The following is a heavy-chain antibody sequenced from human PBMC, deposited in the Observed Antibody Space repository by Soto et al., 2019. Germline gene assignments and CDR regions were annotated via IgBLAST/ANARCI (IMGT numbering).Heavy chain of an antibody. CDR1: GFTFSDYA. D-gene: IGHD1-1*01. CDR2: ISDGGGET. Sequence: GGSLRLSCAASGFTFSDYAMSWVRQAPGKGLECVATISDGGGETYYTDSVRGRCRISRNNSKDALYLQMYSRRAEDTAIYYCANYNSRSFGVWAGSSPYWGQGALVTVSS. CDR3: ANYNSRSFGVWAGSSPY. V-gene: IGHV3-23*01. J-gene: IGHJ4*02.